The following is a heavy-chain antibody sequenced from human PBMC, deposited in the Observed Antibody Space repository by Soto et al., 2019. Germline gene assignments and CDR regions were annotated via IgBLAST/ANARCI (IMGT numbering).Heavy chain of an antibody. V-gene: IGHV3-30*18. CDR3: AKDFNPPLYSSYRVHTGSPHYYYYGMDV. CDR2: ISYDGSNK. Sequence: GGSLRLSCAASGFTFSSYGMHWVRQAPGKGLEWVAVISYDGSNKYYADSVKGRFTISRDNSKNTLYLQMNSLRAEDTAVYYCAKDFNPPLYSSYRVHTGSPHYYYYGMDVWGQGTTVTVSS. J-gene: IGHJ6*02. D-gene: IGHD6-6*01. CDR1: GFTFSSYG.